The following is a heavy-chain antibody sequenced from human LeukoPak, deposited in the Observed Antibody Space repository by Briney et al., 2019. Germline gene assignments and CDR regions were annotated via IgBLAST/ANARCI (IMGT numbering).Heavy chain of an antibody. CDR2: IKSKVNGETT. D-gene: IGHD3-16*02. CDR1: GFTFSNLW. V-gene: IGHV3-15*01. CDR3: TTDVPYTSGGAIAY. J-gene: IGHJ4*02. Sequence: RGSLRDSCAASGFTFSNLWMTWVRQAPGKGLEWVGRIKSKVNGETTDYAAPVRGRFTVSRDDSKNTLYLQMNNLKTEDTAMYYCTTDVPYTSGGAIAYWGQGTLVTVSS.